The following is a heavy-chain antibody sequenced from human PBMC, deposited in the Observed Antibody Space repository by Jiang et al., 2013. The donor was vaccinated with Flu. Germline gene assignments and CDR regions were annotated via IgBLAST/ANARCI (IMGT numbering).Heavy chain of an antibody. Sequence: GAEVKKPGSSVKVSCKASGDTFSNSVIAWVRQAPGQGLEWMGGVIPIYGTANYAEKLQGRVTITADASTNTGYMELRSLRSEDTAVYYCARGNNYGMGYYYYAMDIWGNGTTVDRLL. CDR2: VIPIYGTA. V-gene: IGHV1-69*01. CDR3: ARGNNYGMGYYYYAMDI. D-gene: IGHD5-18*01. CDR1: GDTFSNSV. J-gene: IGHJ6*04.